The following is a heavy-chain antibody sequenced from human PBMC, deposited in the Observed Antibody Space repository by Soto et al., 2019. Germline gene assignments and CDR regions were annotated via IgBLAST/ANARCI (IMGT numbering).Heavy chain of an antibody. D-gene: IGHD6-19*01. Sequence: QVQLQESGPGLVKPSGTLSLTCAVSGGSISSSDWWSWVRQPPGKGLEWIGEIYHSGSTNYNPSLKSRVTISVDKSKNQFSLKLSSVTAADTAVYYCATTDSSGWHGNAFDIWGQGTMVTVSS. J-gene: IGHJ3*02. CDR1: GGSISSSDW. CDR3: ATTDSSGWHGNAFDI. CDR2: IYHSGST. V-gene: IGHV4-4*02.